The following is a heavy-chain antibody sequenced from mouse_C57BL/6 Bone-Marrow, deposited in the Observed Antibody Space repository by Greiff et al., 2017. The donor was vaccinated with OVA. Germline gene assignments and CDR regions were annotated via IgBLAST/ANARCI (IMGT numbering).Heavy chain of an antibody. V-gene: IGHV1-54*01. CDR3: ADYYGSSYAMDY. J-gene: IGHJ4*01. CDR1: GYAFTNYL. Sequence: VQLQQSGAELVRPGTSVKVSCKASGYAFTNYLIEWVKQRPGQGLEWIGVINPGSGGTNYNEKFKGKATLTADKSSSTAYMQLSSLTSEDSAVYFCADYYGSSYAMDYWGQGTSVTVSS. CDR2: INPGSGGT. D-gene: IGHD1-1*01.